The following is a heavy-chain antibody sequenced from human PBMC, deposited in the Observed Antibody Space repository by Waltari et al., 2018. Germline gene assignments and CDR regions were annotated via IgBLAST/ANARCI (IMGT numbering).Heavy chain of an antibody. CDR3: ARPILTGYFDY. CDR2: IYHSGST. Sequence: QVQLQESGPGLVKPSETLSLTCAVSGYSISSGYYWVWIRQPPGKGLEWIGSIYHSGSTYYNPSLKSRVTISVDTSKNQFSLKLSSVTAADTAVYYCARPILTGYFDYWGQGTLVTVSS. D-gene: IGHD3-9*01. J-gene: IGHJ4*02. V-gene: IGHV4-38-2*01. CDR1: GYSISSGYY.